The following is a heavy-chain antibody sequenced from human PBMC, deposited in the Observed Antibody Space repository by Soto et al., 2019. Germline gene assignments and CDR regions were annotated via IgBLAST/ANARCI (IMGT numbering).Heavy chain of an antibody. Sequence: GGSLRLSCAASGFSFSSYWMTWVRQAPGKGLEWVVNIKQDGREKYYVASVKGRFTISRDNAKNLVYLQMDSLTPEDTAVYFCAGDGVRNGAYNGWLDPWGQGTLVPVS. CDR1: GFSFSSYW. J-gene: IGHJ5*02. D-gene: IGHD3-16*01. CDR2: IKQDGREK. CDR3: AGDGVRNGAYNGWLDP. V-gene: IGHV3-7*03.